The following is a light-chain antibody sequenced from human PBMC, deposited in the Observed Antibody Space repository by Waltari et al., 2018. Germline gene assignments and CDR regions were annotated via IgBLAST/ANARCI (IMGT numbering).Light chain of an antibody. CDR2: EGS. J-gene: IGLJ2*01. CDR3: CSYAGSSTVVV. Sequence: QSALTQPASVSGSPGQSITISCTGTSSDVGRYNLVSWYHQHPGKAPKLMIYEGSKRPSGVSNRFSGSKSGNTASLTISGLQAEDEADYYCCSYAGSSTVVVFGGGTKLTVL. CDR1: SSDVGRYNL. V-gene: IGLV2-23*01.